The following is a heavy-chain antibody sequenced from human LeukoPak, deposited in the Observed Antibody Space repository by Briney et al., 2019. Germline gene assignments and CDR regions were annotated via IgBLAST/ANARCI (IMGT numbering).Heavy chain of an antibody. J-gene: IGHJ5*02. D-gene: IGHD1-26*01. CDR3: ARDQNSGSYFNWFDP. CDR2: ISSSGSTI. V-gene: IGHV3-11*01. CDR1: GFTFSDYY. Sequence: GGSLRLSCAASGFTFSDYYMSWIRQAPGKGLEWVSYISSSGSTIYYADSVKGRFTISRDNAKNSLYLQMNSLRAEDTAVYYCARDQNSGSYFNWFDPWGQGTLVTVSS.